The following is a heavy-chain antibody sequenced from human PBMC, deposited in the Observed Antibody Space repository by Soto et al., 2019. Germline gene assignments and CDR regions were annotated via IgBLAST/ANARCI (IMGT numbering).Heavy chain of an antibody. D-gene: IGHD6-13*01. Sequence: SVKVSCKASGGTFSSYRFNWVRQARGQGLEWLGGIVPIYRTADYAQKFQGRVTITADESTRTVYMELSSLKSQDTALYYCARDSGAKLSSSWGRGTLVTVSS. CDR1: GGTFSSYR. CDR3: ARDSGAKLSSS. V-gene: IGHV1-69*13. J-gene: IGHJ4*02. CDR2: IVPIYRTA.